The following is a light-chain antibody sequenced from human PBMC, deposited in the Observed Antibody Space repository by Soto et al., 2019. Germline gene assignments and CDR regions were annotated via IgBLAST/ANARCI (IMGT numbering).Light chain of an antibody. V-gene: IGKV3-15*01. J-gene: IGKJ1*01. Sequence: EIVMTQSPATLSVSPGERATLSCRASQSVSSNLAWYQQNPGQAPRLLIYGASTRATGIPARFSGSGSGTEYTLPISSMQSEDFAGYYCQQHNNWPPWTFGQGTKVEIK. CDR2: GAS. CDR3: QQHNNWPPWT. CDR1: QSVSSN.